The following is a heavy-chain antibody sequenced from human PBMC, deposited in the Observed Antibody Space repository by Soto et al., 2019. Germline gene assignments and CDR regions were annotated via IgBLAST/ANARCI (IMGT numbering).Heavy chain of an antibody. CDR3: ARGVGSGSYYNQYNWFDP. D-gene: IGHD3-10*01. J-gene: IGHJ5*02. CDR1: GYTFTNYG. Sequence: ASVKVSCKASGYTFTNYGISWVRQAPGQGLEWMGWISAYNGNTNYAQKLQGRVTMTTDTSTSTAYMELRSLRSDDTAVYYCARGVGSGSYYNQYNWFDPWGQGTLVTSPQ. V-gene: IGHV1-18*01. CDR2: ISAYNGNT.